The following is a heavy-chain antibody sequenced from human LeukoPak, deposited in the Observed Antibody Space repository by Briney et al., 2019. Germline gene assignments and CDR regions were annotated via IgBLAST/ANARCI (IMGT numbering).Heavy chain of an antibody. CDR1: GYTFTSYY. CDR3: ASVVTASTEYFQH. J-gene: IGHJ1*01. V-gene: IGHV1-46*01. CDR2: INPSGGTT. Sequence: ASVKVSCKASGYTFTSYYMHWVRQAPGQGLEWMGIINPSGGTTNYAQKFQGRVTITADKSTSTAYMELSSLRSEDTAVYYCASVVTASTEYFQHWGQGTLVTVSS. D-gene: IGHD2-21*02.